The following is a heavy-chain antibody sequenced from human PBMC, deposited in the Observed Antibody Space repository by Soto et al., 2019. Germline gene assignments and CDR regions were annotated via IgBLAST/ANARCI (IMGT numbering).Heavy chain of an antibody. D-gene: IGHD2-2*01. V-gene: IGHV1-18*01. J-gene: IGHJ6*02. Sequence: ASVKVSCKASGYSFTSYGISWVRRDPGQGLEWMGWISPYNGHTQFVERFQGRVTMTTDTSTKTAYMELRNLRSDDTAHYYCARDLTIVPATHPRLENYGMDVWGQGTTVTVSS. CDR2: ISPYNGHT. CDR1: GYSFTSYG. CDR3: ARDLTIVPATHPRLENYGMDV.